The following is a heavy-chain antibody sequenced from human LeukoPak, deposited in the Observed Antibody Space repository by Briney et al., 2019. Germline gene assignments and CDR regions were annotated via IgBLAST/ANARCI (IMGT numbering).Heavy chain of an antibody. Sequence: SQTLSLTCTVSGGSISSGSYYWSWIRQPAGKGLEWIGRIYTSGSTNYNPSLKSRVTISVDTSKNQFSLKLSSVTAADTAVYYCATNRGDSSGLIWGQGTMVTVS. CDR2: IYTSGST. J-gene: IGHJ3*02. CDR3: ATNRGDSSGLI. CDR1: GGSISSGSYY. V-gene: IGHV4-61*02. D-gene: IGHD3-22*01.